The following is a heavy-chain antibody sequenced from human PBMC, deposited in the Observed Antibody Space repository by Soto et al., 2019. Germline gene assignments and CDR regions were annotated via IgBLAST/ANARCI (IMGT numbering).Heavy chain of an antibody. CDR1: GGSISSGGYY. V-gene: IGHV4-31*03. Sequence: LSLTCTVSGGSISSGGYYWSWIRQHPGKGLEWIGYIYYSGSTYYNPSLKSRVTISVDTSKNQFSLKLSSVTAADTAVYYCARDLDRSYGDSNWFDPWGQGTLVTVSS. CDR3: ARDLDRSYGDSNWFDP. D-gene: IGHD4-17*01. CDR2: IYYSGST. J-gene: IGHJ5*02.